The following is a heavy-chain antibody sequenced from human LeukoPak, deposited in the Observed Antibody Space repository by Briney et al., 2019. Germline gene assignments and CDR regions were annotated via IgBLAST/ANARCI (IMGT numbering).Heavy chain of an antibody. CDR2: ISSSSSYI. CDR1: GFTFSSYG. D-gene: IGHD3-10*01. V-gene: IGHV3-21*04. J-gene: IGHJ4*02. CDR3: AKAAVRGVIITLDY. Sequence: PGGSLRLSCAASGFTFSSYGMHWVRQAPGKGLEWVSSISSSSSYIYYADSVKGRFTISRDNAKNSLYLQMNSLRAEDTAVYYCAKAAVRGVIITLDYWGQGTLVTVSS.